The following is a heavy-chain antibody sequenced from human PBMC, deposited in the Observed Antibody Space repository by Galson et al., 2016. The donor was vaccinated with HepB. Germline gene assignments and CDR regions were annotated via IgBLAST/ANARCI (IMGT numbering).Heavy chain of an antibody. V-gene: IGHV3-7*03. D-gene: IGHD3-10*01. CDR3: AGGYFWFEEGLSDY. Sequence: SLRLSCAVSGFNFRSYWMSWVRQAPGKGLEWVANIKPDGSEKYYVDSVKGRFSISRDNTQKSLYLQMNSLRAEDTAVYYCAGGYFWFEEGLSDYWGQGTLVTVSS. CDR2: IKPDGSEK. CDR1: GFNFRSYW. J-gene: IGHJ4*02.